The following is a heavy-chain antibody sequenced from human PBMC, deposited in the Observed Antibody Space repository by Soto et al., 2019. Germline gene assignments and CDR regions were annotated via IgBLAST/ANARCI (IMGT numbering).Heavy chain of an antibody. CDR3: ARDRGISGADHNPYFDY. CDR1: GFIFSNFD. CDR2: IWYDGSVK. Sequence: QVQLVQSGGGVVQTGMSLRLSCATSGFIFSNFDVHWVRQAPGKGLEWVAGIWYDGSVKYYGDSVKGRVTISRDNFKNTRYLEMTTLRAEDTATYYCARDRGISGADHNPYFDYWGQGTLLTVSS. D-gene: IGHD6-13*01. V-gene: IGHV3-33*01. J-gene: IGHJ4*02.